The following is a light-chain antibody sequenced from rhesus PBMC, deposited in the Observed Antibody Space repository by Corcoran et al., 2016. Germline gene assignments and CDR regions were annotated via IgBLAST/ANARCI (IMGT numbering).Light chain of an antibody. CDR2: DVS. CDR1: SSDVGGYNY. J-gene: IGLJ1*01. V-gene: IGLV2S7*01. Sequence: QSAPTQPPSVSGSPGQSVTISCTGTSSDVGGYNYVSWYQQHPGKAPQLMIYDVSKRPSGVSDRFSGSKSANTASLTISGLQAEDEADYFCCSYTTSSTFIFGAGTRLTVL. CDR3: CSYTTSSTFI.